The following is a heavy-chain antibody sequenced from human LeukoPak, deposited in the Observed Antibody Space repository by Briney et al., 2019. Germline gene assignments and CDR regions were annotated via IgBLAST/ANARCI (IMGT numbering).Heavy chain of an antibody. CDR1: GFTFSTYG. CDR3: ARALTVTFDY. D-gene: IGHD4-17*01. CDR2: VWSDGNGK. V-gene: IGHV3-33*01. J-gene: IGHJ4*02. Sequence: PGGSLRLSCVASGFTFSTYGMHWVRQAPGKGLEWVALVWSDGNGKFYADSVKGRFTISRDNSKNTLYLQMNGLRAEDTAVYYCARALTVTFDYWGQGTLVTVSS.